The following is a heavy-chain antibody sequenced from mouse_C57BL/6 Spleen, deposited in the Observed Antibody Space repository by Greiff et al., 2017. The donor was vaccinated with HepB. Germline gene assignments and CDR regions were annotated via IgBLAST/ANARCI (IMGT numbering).Heavy chain of an antibody. V-gene: IGHV5-4*01. CDR1: GFTFSSYA. CDR2: ISDGGSYT. D-gene: IGHD1-1*01. Sequence: EVHLVESGGGLVKPGGSLKLSCAASGFTFSSYAMSWVRQTPEKRLEWVATISDGGSYTYYPDNVKGRFTISRDNAKNNLYLQMSHLKSEDTAMYYCARDRDYYGSSTGFAYWGQGTLVTVSA. CDR3: ARDRDYYGSSTGFAY. J-gene: IGHJ3*01.